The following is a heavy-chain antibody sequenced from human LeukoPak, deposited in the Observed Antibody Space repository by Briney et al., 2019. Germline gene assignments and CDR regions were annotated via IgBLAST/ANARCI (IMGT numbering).Heavy chain of an antibody. Sequence: PGGSLRLSCAASGFTFSSYAMHWVRQAPGKGLEWVAVISYDGSNKYYADSVKGRFTISRDNSKNTLYLQMNSLRAEDTAVYYCARGVVTATYYYYGMDVWGQGTTVTVSS. CDR1: GFTFSSYA. CDR2: ISYDGSNK. CDR3: ARGVVTATYYYYGMDV. D-gene: IGHD2-21*02. J-gene: IGHJ6*02. V-gene: IGHV3-30-3*01.